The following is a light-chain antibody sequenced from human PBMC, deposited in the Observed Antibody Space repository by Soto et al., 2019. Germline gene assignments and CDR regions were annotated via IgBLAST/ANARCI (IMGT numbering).Light chain of an antibody. J-gene: IGLJ1*01. CDR1: SSNIGGNS. V-gene: IGLV1-51*01. CDR2: DDN. CDR3: GSWDSSLSAYV. Sequence: QSVLTQPPSVSAAPGQKVTISCSRGSSNIGGNSVSWYQQLPGTAPKLLIYDDNKRPSGIPDRFSGSKSGTSATLGITGVQTGDEADYYCGSWDSSLSAYVFGTGTKVTVL.